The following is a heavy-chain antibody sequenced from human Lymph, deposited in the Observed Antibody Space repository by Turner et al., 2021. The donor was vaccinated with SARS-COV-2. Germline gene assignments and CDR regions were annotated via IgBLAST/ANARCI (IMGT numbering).Heavy chain of an antibody. CDR3: ARSRDLQSMIRGVDPFDY. CDR2: IKPNSGGK. J-gene: IGHJ4*02. Sequence: QVQLVQSGAEVTKPGASVTVSCKASGYTFTGYYMHWVRQAPGQGLEWMGWIKPNSGGKNYPQKFQGRVTMTRDTSISRAYMELSRLRSDDTAVYYCARSRDLQSMIRGVDPFDYWGQGTLVTVSS. CDR1: GYTFTGYY. D-gene: IGHD3-10*01. V-gene: IGHV1-2*02.